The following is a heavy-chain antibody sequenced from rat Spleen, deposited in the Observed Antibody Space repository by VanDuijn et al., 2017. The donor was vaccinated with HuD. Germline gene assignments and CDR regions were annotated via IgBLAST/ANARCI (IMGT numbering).Heavy chain of an antibody. D-gene: IGHD1-2*01. J-gene: IGHJ2*01. Sequence: EVQLVESDGGLVQPGRSLKLSCAASGFTFSDYTMAWVRQAPKKGLEWVASISYDGTATYYRDSVKGRFTLSRDNAKSTLYLQMDSLRSEDTATYYCVRHRDSDNSYVYAFDYWGQGVMVTVSS. CDR2: ISYDGTAT. V-gene: IGHV5-7*01. CDR1: GFTFSDYT. CDR3: VRHRDSDNSYVYAFDY.